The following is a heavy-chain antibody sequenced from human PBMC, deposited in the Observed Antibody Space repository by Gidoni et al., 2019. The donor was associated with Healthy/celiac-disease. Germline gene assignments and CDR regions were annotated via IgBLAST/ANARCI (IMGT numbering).Heavy chain of an antibody. D-gene: IGHD2-15*01. J-gene: IGHJ4*02. CDR3: AKDPGYCSGVSCFSHFDY. CDR2: ISWNSGSI. V-gene: IGHV3-9*01. CDR1: GFTLDDYA. Sequence: EVQPVESGGGLVPPGRSLSLSCAASGFTLDDYAMTWVRQAPGKCLEWVSGISWNSGSIGYADSVKGRFTISRDNAKNSLYLQMNSLRAEDTALYYCAKDPGYCSGVSCFSHFDYWGQGTLVTVSS.